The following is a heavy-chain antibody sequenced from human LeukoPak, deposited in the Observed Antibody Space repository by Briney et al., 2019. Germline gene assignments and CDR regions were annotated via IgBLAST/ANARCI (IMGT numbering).Heavy chain of an antibody. CDR2: IKQDGSEK. CDR3: ARDLYGSGTRTTYYYYGMDV. V-gene: IGHV3-7*01. D-gene: IGHD3-10*01. CDR1: GFTFSSYW. Sequence: PGGSLRLSCAASGFTFSSYWMSWVRQAPGKGLEWVANIKQDGSEKYYVDSVKGRFTISRDNAKNSLCLQMNSLRAEDTAVYYCARDLYGSGTRTTYYYYGMDVWGQGTTVTVSS. J-gene: IGHJ6*02.